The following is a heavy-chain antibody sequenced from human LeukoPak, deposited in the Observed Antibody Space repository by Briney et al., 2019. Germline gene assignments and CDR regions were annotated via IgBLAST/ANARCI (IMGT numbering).Heavy chain of an antibody. J-gene: IGHJ3*02. D-gene: IGHD2-2*01. Sequence: PGGSLRLSCAASGFTFSSYRMNWVRQAPGRGLEWISYISSSGNIIYYADPVKGRFTVSRDNAKNSVFLQMNSLRDDDTAVYYCARDACSSSDCYAFDIWGQGTMVTVSP. CDR2: ISSSGNII. CDR1: GFTFSSYR. CDR3: ARDACSSSDCYAFDI. V-gene: IGHV3-48*02.